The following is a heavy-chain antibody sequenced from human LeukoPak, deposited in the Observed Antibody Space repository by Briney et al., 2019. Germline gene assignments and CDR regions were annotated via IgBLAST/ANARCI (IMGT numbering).Heavy chain of an antibody. J-gene: IGHJ4*02. CDR1: GFTFSSYW. D-gene: IGHD3-10*01. CDR3: ARDGTLYYGSGSYIDDY. V-gene: IGHV3-30*19. Sequence: GGSLRLSCVASGFTFSSYWVHWVRQAPGKGLEWVAVISYDGSNKYYADSVKGRFTISRDNSKNTLYLQMNSLRAEDTAVYYCARDGTLYYGSGSYIDDYWGQGTLVTVSS. CDR2: ISYDGSNK.